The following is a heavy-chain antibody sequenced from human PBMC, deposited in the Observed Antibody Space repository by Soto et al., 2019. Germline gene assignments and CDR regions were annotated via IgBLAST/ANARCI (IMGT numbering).Heavy chain of an antibody. J-gene: IGHJ1*01. Sequence: QVQLVESGGGVVQPGGSLRLSCAASGFTFSSYAMHWVRQAPGKGLEWVAVISYDGSNKYYADSVKGRFTISRDNSKSTLYLQMNSLRAEDTAVYYCARGLYKGYCSGGSCPEYFQHWGQGTLVTVSS. CDR1: GFTFSSYA. D-gene: IGHD2-15*01. CDR3: ARGLYKGYCSGGSCPEYFQH. CDR2: ISYDGSNK. V-gene: IGHV3-30-3*01.